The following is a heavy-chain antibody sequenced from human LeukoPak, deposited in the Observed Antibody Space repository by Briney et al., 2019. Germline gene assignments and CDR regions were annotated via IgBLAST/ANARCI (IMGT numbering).Heavy chain of an antibody. CDR3: ARPSDDSGAPVTPFDY. V-gene: IGHV3-11*01. D-gene: IGHD6-19*01. J-gene: IGHJ4*02. Sequence: GGSLRLSCAASGFTFSDYYMSWIRQAPGKGLEWVSYISSSGSTIYYADSVKGRFTISRDNAKNSLYLQMNSLRAEDTAVYYCARPSDDSGAPVTPFDYWGQGTLVTVSS. CDR2: ISSSGSTI. CDR1: GFTFSDYY.